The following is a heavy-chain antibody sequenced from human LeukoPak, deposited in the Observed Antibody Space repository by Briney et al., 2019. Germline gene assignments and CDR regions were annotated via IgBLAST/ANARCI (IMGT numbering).Heavy chain of an antibody. CDR1: GYTFTSYY. J-gene: IGHJ4*02. D-gene: IGHD6-19*01. CDR2: INPSGGST. CDR3: ARGYSSGWYRRYYFDY. Sequence: ASVTVSCKASGYTFTSYYMHWVRQAPGQGLEWMGIINPSGGSTSYAQKFQGRVTMTRDTSTSTVYMELSSLRSEDTAVYYCARGYSSGWYRRYYFDYWGQGTLVTVSS. V-gene: IGHV1-46*01.